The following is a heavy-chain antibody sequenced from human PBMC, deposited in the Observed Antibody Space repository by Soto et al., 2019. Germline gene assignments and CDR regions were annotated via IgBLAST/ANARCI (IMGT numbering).Heavy chain of an antibody. Sequence: PSETLSLTCTVSGGSISSYYWSWIRQPPGKGLEWIGYIYYSGSTNYNPSLKSRVTISVDTSKNQFSLKLSSVTAADTAVYYCARRRGTEYYDFWSGYYAYFDYWGQGTLVTVSS. V-gene: IGHV4-59*01. J-gene: IGHJ4*02. D-gene: IGHD3-3*01. CDR2: IYYSGST. CDR3: ARRRGTEYYDFWSGYYAYFDY. CDR1: GGSISSYY.